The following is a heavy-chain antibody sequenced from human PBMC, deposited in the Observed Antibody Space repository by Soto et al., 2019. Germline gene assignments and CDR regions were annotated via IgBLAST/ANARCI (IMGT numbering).Heavy chain of an antibody. CDR2: ISYDGSNK. CDR1: GFTFSSYA. V-gene: IGHV3-30-3*01. D-gene: IGHD3-16*02. CDR3: ARDGPPMITFGGVIVNPYYFDY. J-gene: IGHJ4*02. Sequence: GGSLRLSCAASGFTFSSYAMHWVRQAPGKGLEWVAVISYDGSNKYYADYVKGRFTISRDNSKNTLYLQMNSLRAEDTAVYYCARDGPPMITFGGVIVNPYYFDYWGQGTLVTVSS.